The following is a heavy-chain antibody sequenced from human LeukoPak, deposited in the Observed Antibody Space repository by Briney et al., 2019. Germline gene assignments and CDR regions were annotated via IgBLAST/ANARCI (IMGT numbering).Heavy chain of an antibody. CDR3: AKKYSTGLDP. D-gene: IGHD1-26*01. J-gene: IGHJ5*02. CDR1: GFTFISYW. Sequence: QPGGSLRLSCAASGFTFISYWMSWVRQAPGKGLEWVANIKQDGSEKYYVDSVKGRFTISRDNSKNTLYLQMNSLRAEDTAVYYCAKKYSTGLDPWGQGTLVTVSS. V-gene: IGHV3-7*03. CDR2: IKQDGSEK.